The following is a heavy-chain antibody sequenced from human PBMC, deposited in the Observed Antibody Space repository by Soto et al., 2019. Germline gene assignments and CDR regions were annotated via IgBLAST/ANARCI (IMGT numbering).Heavy chain of an antibody. V-gene: IGHV1-8*01. CDR1: GYSFTSYD. CDR3: ARSPSPGFWSCYFETGYYYGMDV. Sequence: QVQLVQSGAEVKKPGASVKVSCKASGYSFTSYDINWVRQATGQGLEWMGRMNLNSGNIGYAQKFQGRATMTRNTSIGTAYMELSSLRSEDTAVYYCARSPSPGFWSCYFETGYYYGMDVWGQGTTVTVSS. J-gene: IGHJ6*02. D-gene: IGHD3-3*01. CDR2: MNLNSGNI.